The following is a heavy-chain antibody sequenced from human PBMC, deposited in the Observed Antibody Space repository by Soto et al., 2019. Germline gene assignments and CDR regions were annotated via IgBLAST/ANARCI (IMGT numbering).Heavy chain of an antibody. Sequence: QITLKESGPTLVKPTQTLTLTCTFSGFSLNTRGVGVRWIRQPPGKALEWLALLYWDDDKRYSPSLRSRLTITNDTSKNQVLLTLPNIDPVDTATYYGAHAYCSGVSCDPHYYYNMDVWGQGTTVSVAS. J-gene: IGHJ6*02. CDR3: AHAYCSGVSCDPHYYYNMDV. V-gene: IGHV2-5*02. CDR1: GFSLNTRGVG. D-gene: IGHD2-15*01. CDR2: LYWDDDK.